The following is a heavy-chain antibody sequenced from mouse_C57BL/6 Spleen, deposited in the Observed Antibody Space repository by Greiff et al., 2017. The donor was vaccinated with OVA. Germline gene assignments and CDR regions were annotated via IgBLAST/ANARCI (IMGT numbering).Heavy chain of an antibody. CDR1: GFSFNTYA. J-gene: IGHJ3*01. CDR3: VGPYYDVEFAY. V-gene: IGHV10-1*01. Sequence: DVQLVESGGGLVQPKGSLKLSCAASGFSFNTYAMNWVRQAPGKGLEWVARIRSKSNNYATYYADSVKDRFTISRDDSESMLYLQMNNLKTEDTAMYYCVGPYYDVEFAYWGQGTLVTVSA. CDR2: IRSKSNNYAT. D-gene: IGHD1-1*01.